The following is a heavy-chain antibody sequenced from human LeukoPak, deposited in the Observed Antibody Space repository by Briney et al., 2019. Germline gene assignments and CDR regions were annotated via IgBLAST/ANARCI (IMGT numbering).Heavy chain of an antibody. J-gene: IGHJ4*02. D-gene: IGHD6-6*01. CDR3: ARASIAAHDY. V-gene: IGHV4-61*02. CDR2: IYTSGST. CDR1: GGSISSGSYY. Sequence: SETLSLTCTVSGGSISSGSYYWSWIRQPAGKGLEWIGRIYTSGSTNYNPSLKSRVTISVDRSKNQFSLKLSSVTAADTAVYYCARASIAAHDYWGQGTLVTVSS.